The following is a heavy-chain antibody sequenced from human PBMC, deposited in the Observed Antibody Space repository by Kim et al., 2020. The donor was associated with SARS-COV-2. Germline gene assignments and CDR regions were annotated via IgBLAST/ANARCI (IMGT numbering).Heavy chain of an antibody. J-gene: IGHJ4*02. CDR3: ARRKGTDY. V-gene: IGHV3-7*01. Sequence: SEKYYVDTGKGRFTISRDNAKNSLYLQMNSLRAEDTAVYYCARRKGTDYWGQGTLVTVSS. CDR2: SEK.